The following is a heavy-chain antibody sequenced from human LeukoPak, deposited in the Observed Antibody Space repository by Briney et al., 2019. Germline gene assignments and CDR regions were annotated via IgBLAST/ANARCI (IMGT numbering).Heavy chain of an antibody. Sequence: KAGGSLRLSCAASGFTFSSYSMNWVRQAPGKGLEWVSSTSSSSSYIYYADSVKGRFTISRDNAKNSLYLQMNSLRAEDTAVYSCARVWGRVVPAGPSGVWYYFVYWGQGTLVTVSS. CDR3: ARVWGRVVPAGPSGVWYYFVY. CDR2: TSSSSSYI. V-gene: IGHV3-21*01. D-gene: IGHD2-2*01. J-gene: IGHJ4*02. CDR1: GFTFSSYS.